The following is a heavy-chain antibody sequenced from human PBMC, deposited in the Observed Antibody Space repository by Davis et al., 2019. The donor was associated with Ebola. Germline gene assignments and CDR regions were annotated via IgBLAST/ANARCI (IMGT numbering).Heavy chain of an antibody. J-gene: IGHJ3*02. CDR3: TRGWGRSGFDI. Sequence: PSETLSLTCAISGDGVSLTTDGWNWIRQSPSRGLEWLGRTYYNSDWYNDYAVSVKGRITISPDTSKNQFSLQLNSVTPEDTAAYYCTRGWGRSGFDIWGHGTIVTVSS. D-gene: IGHD3-3*01. V-gene: IGHV6-1*01. CDR2: TYYNSDWYN. CDR1: GDGVSLTTDG.